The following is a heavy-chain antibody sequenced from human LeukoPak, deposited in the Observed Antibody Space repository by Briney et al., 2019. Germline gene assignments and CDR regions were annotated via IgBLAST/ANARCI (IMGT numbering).Heavy chain of an antibody. J-gene: IGHJ4*02. CDR3: ARDPQHYDILTGYYPPYFDY. CDR2: ISSSGSTI. V-gene: IGHV3-48*03. Sequence: PGGSLRLSCVASGFTFSSYEMNWVRQAPGKGLEWVSYISSSGSTIYYADSVKGRFTISRDNAKNSLYLQMNSLRAEDTAVYYCARDPQHYDILTGYYPPYFDYWGQGTLVTVSS. D-gene: IGHD3-9*01. CDR1: GFTFSSYE.